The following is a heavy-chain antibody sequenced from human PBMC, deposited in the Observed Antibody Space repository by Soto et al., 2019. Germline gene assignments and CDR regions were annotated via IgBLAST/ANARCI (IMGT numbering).Heavy chain of an antibody. CDR3: ARDKYYYGSGKDGMDV. V-gene: IGHV4-31*11. J-gene: IGHJ6*02. D-gene: IGHD3-10*01. Sequence: SETLSLTCAVSGVSVTNGDYYWTWIRQHPGKGLEWIGYIYYSGSTYYNPSLKSRVTISVDTSKNQFSLKLSSVTAADTAVYYCARDKYYYGSGKDGMDVWGQGTTVTVSS. CDR2: IYYSGST. CDR1: GVSVTNGDYY.